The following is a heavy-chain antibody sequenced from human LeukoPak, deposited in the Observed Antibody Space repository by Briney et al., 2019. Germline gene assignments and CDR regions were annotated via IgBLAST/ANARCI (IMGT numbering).Heavy chain of an antibody. J-gene: IGHJ6*02. D-gene: IGHD4-23*01. Sequence: YNGNTNYAQKLQGRVTMTTDTSTSTAYMELRSLRSDDTAVYYCAKVPDYGGNPIYGMDVWGQGTTVTVSS. V-gene: IGHV1-18*01. CDR3: AKVPDYGGNPIYGMDV. CDR2: YNGNT.